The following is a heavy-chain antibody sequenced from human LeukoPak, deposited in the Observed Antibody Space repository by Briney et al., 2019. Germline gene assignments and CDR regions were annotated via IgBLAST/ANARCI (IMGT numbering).Heavy chain of an antibody. CDR3: AKPATAMVPYDAFDI. D-gene: IGHD5-18*01. V-gene: IGHV1-46*03. Sequence: ASVTVSFTASGYTFTSYYMHWVRQAPGQGLEWMGIINPSGGSTSYAQKFQGRVTMTRDTSTSTVYMELSSLRSEDTAVYYCAKPATAMVPYDAFDIWGQGTMVTVSS. CDR1: GYTFTSYY. CDR2: INPSGGST. J-gene: IGHJ3*02.